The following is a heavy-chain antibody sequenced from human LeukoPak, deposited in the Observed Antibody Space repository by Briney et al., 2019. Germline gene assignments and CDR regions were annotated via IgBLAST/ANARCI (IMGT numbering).Heavy chain of an antibody. Sequence: GGSLRLSCAASGFTFSNYWMSWVRQAPGKGLEWVAKIKQGGSEKYYVDSVKGRFTISRDSAKNSLYLQMNSLRAEDMAVYYCASLNRGYSGYDWIFDYWGQGNLVTVSS. CDR2: IKQGGSEK. D-gene: IGHD5-12*01. CDR1: GFTFSNYW. V-gene: IGHV3-7*01. CDR3: ASLNRGYSGYDWIFDY. J-gene: IGHJ4*02.